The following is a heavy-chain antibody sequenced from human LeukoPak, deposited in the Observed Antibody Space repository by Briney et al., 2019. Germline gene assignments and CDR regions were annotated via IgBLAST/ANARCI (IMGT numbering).Heavy chain of an antibody. V-gene: IGHV4-39*01. CDR1: GGSISSSSYY. CDR3: ASLPPRGMVRGVPYYYYGMDV. CDR2: IYYSGST. Sequence: SETLSLTCTVSGGSISSSSYYWGWIRQPPGKGLEWIGSIYYSGSTYYNPSLKSRVTISVDTSKNQFSLKLSSVTAADTAVYYCASLPPRGMVRGVPYYYYGMDVWGQGTTVTVSS. D-gene: IGHD3-10*01. J-gene: IGHJ6*02.